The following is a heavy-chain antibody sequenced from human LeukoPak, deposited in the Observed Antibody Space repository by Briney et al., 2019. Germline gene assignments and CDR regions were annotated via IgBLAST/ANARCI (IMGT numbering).Heavy chain of an antibody. CDR1: GGTFNNSA. D-gene: IGHD4-17*01. Sequence: GSSVKVSCKTSGGTFNNSAYSWVRQAPAQGLERLGGIMPLFGTAGYAQKFQGRVTITKDESTRTVYLELTSLTSDDTAVYYCARDVHGDYGSGWFDPWGQGTLVSVSS. J-gene: IGHJ5*02. CDR3: ARDVHGDYGSGWFDP. V-gene: IGHV1-69*05. CDR2: IMPLFGTA.